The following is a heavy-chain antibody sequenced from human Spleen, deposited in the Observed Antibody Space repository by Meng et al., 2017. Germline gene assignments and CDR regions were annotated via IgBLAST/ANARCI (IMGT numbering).Heavy chain of an antibody. J-gene: IGHJ4*02. V-gene: IGHV3-33*01. CDR2: VWYDGGNR. Sequence: GESLKISCTASEFTFSRHGMHWVRQAPGKGLEWVAIVWYDGGNRYYGDSVKGRFTISRDNSKNTVYLQMNSLRAEDTAVYYCGRDLGGMFASWGQGALVTVSS. D-gene: IGHD3-10*01. CDR3: GRDLGGMFAS. CDR1: EFTFSRHG.